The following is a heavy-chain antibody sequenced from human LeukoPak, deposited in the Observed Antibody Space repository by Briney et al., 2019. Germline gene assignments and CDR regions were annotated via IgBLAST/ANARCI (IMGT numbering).Heavy chain of an antibody. CDR1: GFTFSSSA. CDR3: ARDPYYYDSSGNLDY. J-gene: IGHJ4*02. V-gene: IGHV3-23*01. Sequence: HPGGSLRLSCAASGFTFSSSAMSWVRQAPGKGLEWVSSISGSGGSTYYADSVKGRFTISRDNAKNSLYLQMNGLRAEDTAVYYCARDPYYYDSSGNLDYWGQGTLVTVSS. CDR2: ISGSGGST. D-gene: IGHD3-22*01.